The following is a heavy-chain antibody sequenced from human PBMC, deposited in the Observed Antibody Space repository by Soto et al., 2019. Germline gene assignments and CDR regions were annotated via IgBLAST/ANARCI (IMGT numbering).Heavy chain of an antibody. CDR2: TYYRSKWYN. CDR1: GDSVSSNSAA. D-gene: IGHD2-8*01. CDR3: ARGAGYCTNGVCYSHYYGMDV. Sequence: PSQTLSLTCAISGDSVSSNSAAWNWIRQSPSRGLEWLGRTYYRSKWYNDYAVSVKSRITINPDTSKNQFSPQLNSVTPEDTAVYYCARGAGYCTNGVCYSHYYGMDVWGQGTTVTVS. J-gene: IGHJ6*02. V-gene: IGHV6-1*01.